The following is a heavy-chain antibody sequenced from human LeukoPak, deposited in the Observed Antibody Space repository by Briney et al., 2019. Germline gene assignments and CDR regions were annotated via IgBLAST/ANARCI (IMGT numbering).Heavy chain of an antibody. J-gene: IGHJ4*02. CDR3: GRHRGTVRSIAAQDALDY. Sequence: PSETLSLTCTVSGGSISSSSYYWGWIRQPPGKALEWIGSIYYSRSTYYNPSLKSRVTISVDTSNNQFFLKRSAAAAANTAVYYWGRHRGTVRSIAAQDALDYWGQGTVVTVSS. CDR2: IYYSRST. V-gene: IGHV4-39*01. D-gene: IGHD6-6*01. CDR1: GGSISSSSYY.